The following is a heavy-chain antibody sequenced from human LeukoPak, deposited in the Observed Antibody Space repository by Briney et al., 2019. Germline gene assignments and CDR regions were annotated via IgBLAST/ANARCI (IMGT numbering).Heavy chain of an antibody. CDR3: AGGVYIAAAQYGY. V-gene: IGHV4-59*01. Sequence: QTLSLTCTVDGGSISSYYWNWIRQPPGKGLEWIGYIYYSGTTNYIPCVKSPVTISVDPSKLKFSLKVSYVTAADTAVYYCAGGVYIAAAQYGYWGQGTLVTVSS. CDR2: IYYSGTT. J-gene: IGHJ4*02. CDR1: GGSISSYY. D-gene: IGHD6-13*01.